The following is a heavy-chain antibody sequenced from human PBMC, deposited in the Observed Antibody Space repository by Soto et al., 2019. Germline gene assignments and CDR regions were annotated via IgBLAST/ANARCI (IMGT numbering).Heavy chain of an antibody. V-gene: IGHV3-30*03. Sequence: QVQLVESGGGVVQPGRSLRLSCAASGFTFSSYGMHWVRQAPGKGLEWVAVISYDGSNKYYADSVKGRFTISRDNSKNTLYLQMNSRRAEVTAVYYCATDVCSGGSCYLFIGHGLGYDYWGQGTLVTVSS. J-gene: IGHJ4*02. CDR3: ATDVCSGGSCYLFIGHGLGYDY. CDR1: GFTFSSYG. D-gene: IGHD2-15*01. CDR2: ISYDGSNK.